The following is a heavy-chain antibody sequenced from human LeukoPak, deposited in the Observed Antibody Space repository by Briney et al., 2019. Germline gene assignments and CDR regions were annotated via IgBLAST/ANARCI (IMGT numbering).Heavy chain of an antibody. V-gene: IGHV3-23*01. CDR2: ISGSGGST. Sequence: PGGSLRLSCAASGFTFSSYAMSWVRQAPGKGLEWVSAISGSGGSTYYADSVKGRFTISRDNSKNTLYLQMNSLRAEDTAVYYCARDRSGAMGYGATGFDYWGQGTLVTVSS. J-gene: IGHJ4*02. CDR3: ARDRSGAMGYGATGFDY. CDR1: GFTFSSYA. D-gene: IGHD4-17*01.